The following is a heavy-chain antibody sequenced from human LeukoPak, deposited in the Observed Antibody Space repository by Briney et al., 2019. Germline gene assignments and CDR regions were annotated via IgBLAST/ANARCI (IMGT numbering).Heavy chain of an antibody. Sequence: SQTLSLTCTVSGGSISSGGYYWSWIRQHPGKGLEWIGYIYYSGSTYYNPSLKSRVTISVDTSKNQFSLKLSSVTAADTAVYYCARVGHRTLDYWDQGTLVTVSS. CDR1: GGSISSGGYY. CDR2: IYYSGST. D-gene: IGHD1-1*01. V-gene: IGHV4-31*03. J-gene: IGHJ4*02. CDR3: ARVGHRTLDY.